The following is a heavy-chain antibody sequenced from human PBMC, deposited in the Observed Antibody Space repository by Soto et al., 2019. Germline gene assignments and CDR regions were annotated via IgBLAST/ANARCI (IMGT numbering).Heavy chain of an antibody. CDR3: ARLGRYSYGSPYYYYYYGMDV. Sequence: GESLKISCKGSEYSFTRYLIAWVRQMPGKGLEWMGIIYPGDSQTIYSPSSQGQVTFSADKSISTAYLQWSSLKASDTAMYYCARLGRYSYGSPYYYYYYGMDVWGQGTTVTVSS. D-gene: IGHD5-18*01. V-gene: IGHV5-51*01. CDR1: EYSFTRYL. J-gene: IGHJ6*02. CDR2: IYPGDSQT.